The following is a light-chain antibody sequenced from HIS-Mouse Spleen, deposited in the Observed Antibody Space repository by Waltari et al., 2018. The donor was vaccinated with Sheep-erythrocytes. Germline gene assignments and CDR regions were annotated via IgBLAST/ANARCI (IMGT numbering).Light chain of an antibody. Sequence: SYELTQPPSVSVSPGQTASITCSGDNLGDKYACWYQQKPGQSPVLVFYQDSKRPSGIPERFSGSNSGNTATLTISGTQAMDEADYYCQAWDSSTAWVFGGGTKLTVL. CDR3: QAWDSSTAWV. V-gene: IGLV3-1*01. CDR2: QDS. J-gene: IGLJ3*02. CDR1: NLGDKY.